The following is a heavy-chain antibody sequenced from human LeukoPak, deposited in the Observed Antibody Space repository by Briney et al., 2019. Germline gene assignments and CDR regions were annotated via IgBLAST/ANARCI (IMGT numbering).Heavy chain of an antibody. CDR2: ISWNSGSI. V-gene: IGHV3-9*01. CDR3: ARWGRLWFGESGWFDP. CDR1: GFTFDDYA. Sequence: PGRSLRLSCAASGFTFDDYAMHWVRQAPGKGLEWVSGISWNSGSIGYADSVKGRFTISRDNAKNSLYLQMNSLRAEDTALYYCARWGRLWFGESGWFDPWGQGTLVTVSS. J-gene: IGHJ5*02. D-gene: IGHD3-10*01.